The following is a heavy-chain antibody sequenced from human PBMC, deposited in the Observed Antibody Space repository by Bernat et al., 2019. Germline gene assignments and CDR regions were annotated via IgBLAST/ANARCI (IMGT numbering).Heavy chain of an antibody. D-gene: IGHD6-6*01. CDR1: GVNFRRYA. CDR2: ISVRGTNT. V-gene: IGHV3-23*01. J-gene: IGHJ5*02. Sequence: DVQLLESGGDFVQPGGSLRLSCAASGVNFRRYAMSWVRQAPGKGLEWVSGISVRGTNTYSADSVKGRFTISRDDSKNTLYLQMNSLRAEDTAMYYCTRGPPHLAARGGTWFDPWGQGTLVTVSS. CDR3: TRGPPHLAARGGTWFDP.